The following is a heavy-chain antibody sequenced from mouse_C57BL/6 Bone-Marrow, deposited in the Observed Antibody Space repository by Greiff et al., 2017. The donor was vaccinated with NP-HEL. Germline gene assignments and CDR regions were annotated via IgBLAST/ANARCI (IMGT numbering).Heavy chain of an antibody. J-gene: IGHJ2*01. CDR3: ARETIYDGYPFDY. CDR1: GYTFTSYW. V-gene: IGHV1-64*01. CDR2: IHPNSGST. Sequence: QVQLKQPGAELVKPGASVKLSCKASGYTFTSYWMHWVKQRPGQGLEWIGMIHPNSGSTNYNEKFKSKATLTVDKSSSTAYMQLSSLTSEDSAVYYCARETIYDGYPFDYWGQGTTLTVSS. D-gene: IGHD2-3*01.